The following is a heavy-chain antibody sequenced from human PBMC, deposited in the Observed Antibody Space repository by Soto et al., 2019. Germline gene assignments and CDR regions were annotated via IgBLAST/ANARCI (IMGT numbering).Heavy chain of an antibody. CDR2: ISGSGGST. V-gene: IGHV3-23*01. CDR1: GFTFSSYA. J-gene: IGHJ4*02. D-gene: IGHD3-10*01. Sequence: EVQLLESGGGLVQTGGSLRLSCAASGFTFSSYAMSWVRQAPGKGLEWVSAISGSGGSTYYADSVKGRFTISRDNSKNTLYLQMNSLRAEDTAVYYCAKDKSAYGSGSSTGYWGQGTLVTVSS. CDR3: AKDKSAYGSGSSTGY.